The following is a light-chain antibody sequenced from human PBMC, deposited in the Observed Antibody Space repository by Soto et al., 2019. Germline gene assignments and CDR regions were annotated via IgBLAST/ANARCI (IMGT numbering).Light chain of an antibody. Sequence: QSALTQPPSASGPPGQSVTISCTGTSSDVGVYNYVSWYQQHPGKAPKLMIYDVNKRPSGVPDRFSGSKSGNTASLTVSGLQAEDEADYYCISYAGSSIWVFGGGTKLTVL. CDR2: DVN. J-gene: IGLJ3*02. CDR3: ISYAGSSIWV. CDR1: SSDVGVYNY. V-gene: IGLV2-8*01.